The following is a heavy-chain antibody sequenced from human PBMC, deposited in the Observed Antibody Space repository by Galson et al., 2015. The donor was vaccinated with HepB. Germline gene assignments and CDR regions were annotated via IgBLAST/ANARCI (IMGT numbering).Heavy chain of an antibody. D-gene: IGHD5-18*01. V-gene: IGHV3-30*04. CDR2: ISYDGSNK. J-gene: IGHJ3*02. Sequence: SLRLSCAAPGFTFSSYAMHWVRQAPGKGLEWVAVISYDGSNKYYADSVKGRFTISRDNSKNTLYLQMNGLRAEDTAVYYCASIGGYSYGSSAFDIWGQGTMVTVSS. CDR1: GFTFSSYA. CDR3: ASIGGYSYGSSAFDI.